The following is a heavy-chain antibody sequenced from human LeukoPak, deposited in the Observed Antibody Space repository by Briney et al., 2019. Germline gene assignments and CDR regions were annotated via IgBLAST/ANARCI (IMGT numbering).Heavy chain of an antibody. D-gene: IGHD5-24*01. CDR1: GGSISSGDYY. J-gene: IGHJ3*02. V-gene: IGHV4-61*08. Sequence: SETLSLTCTVSGGSISSGDYYWRWIRQPPGKGLEWIAYIYYSGSTNYNPSLKSRVTISVDTSKNQFSLKLSSVTAADTAVYYCARDRREMATSRGAFDIWGQGTMVTVSS. CDR2: IYYSGST. CDR3: ARDRREMATSRGAFDI.